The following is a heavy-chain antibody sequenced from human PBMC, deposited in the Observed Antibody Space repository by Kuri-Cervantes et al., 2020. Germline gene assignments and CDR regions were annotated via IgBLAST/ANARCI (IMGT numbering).Heavy chain of an antibody. CDR2: IIPILGIA. D-gene: IGHD2-2*01. V-gene: IGHV1-69*10. CDR1: GGTFSSYT. CDR3: ARDSAIYCSSTSCYAEKYFQH. J-gene: IGHJ1*01. Sequence: SVKVSCKASGGTFSSYTISWVRQAPGQGLEWMGGIIPILGIANYAQKFQGRVTITADKSTSTAYMELSSLRSEDTAVYYCARDSAIYCSSTSCYAEKYFQHWGQGTLVTVSS.